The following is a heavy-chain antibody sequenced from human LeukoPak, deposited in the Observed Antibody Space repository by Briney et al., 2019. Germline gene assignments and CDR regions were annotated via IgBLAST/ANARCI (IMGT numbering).Heavy chain of an antibody. CDR3: ARHKMVRGVISSNWFDP. CDR1: GGSFSGYY. CDR2: INHSGST. Sequence: SETLSLTCAVYGGSFSGYYWSWIRQPPGKGLEWIGEINHSGSTNYNPSLKSRVTISVDTSKNQFSLKLSSVTAADTAVYYCARHKMVRGVISSNWFDPWGQGTLVTVSS. J-gene: IGHJ5*02. D-gene: IGHD3-10*01. V-gene: IGHV4-34*01.